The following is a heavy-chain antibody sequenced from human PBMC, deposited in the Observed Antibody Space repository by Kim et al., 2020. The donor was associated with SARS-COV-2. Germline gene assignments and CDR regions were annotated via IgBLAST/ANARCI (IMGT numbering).Heavy chain of an antibody. Sequence: GGSLRLSCAASGFTFSSYGMHWVRQAPGKGLEWVAVISYDGSNKYYADSVKGRFTISRDNSKNTLYLQMNSLRAEDTAVYYCAREEGIAAAGTFSRRNNPNDYWGQGTLVTVSS. V-gene: IGHV3-33*05. CDR2: ISYDGSNK. J-gene: IGHJ4*02. CDR3: AREEGIAAAGTFSRRNNPNDY. CDR1: GFTFSSYG. D-gene: IGHD6-13*01.